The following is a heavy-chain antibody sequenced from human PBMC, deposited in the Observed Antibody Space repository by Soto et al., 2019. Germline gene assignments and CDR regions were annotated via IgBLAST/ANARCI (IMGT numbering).Heavy chain of an antibody. CDR2: INSDGSST. V-gene: IGHV3-74*01. Sequence: GGSLRLSCAASGFTFSSYWMHWVRQAPGKGLVWVSRINSDGSSTSYADSVKGRFTISRDNAKNTLYLQMNSLTAEDTAVYYCARLYSGLTTVTTPWAYYFDYWGQGTLVTVSS. CDR3: ARLYSGLTTVTTPWAYYFDY. CDR1: GFTFSSYW. D-gene: IGHD4-17*01. J-gene: IGHJ4*02.